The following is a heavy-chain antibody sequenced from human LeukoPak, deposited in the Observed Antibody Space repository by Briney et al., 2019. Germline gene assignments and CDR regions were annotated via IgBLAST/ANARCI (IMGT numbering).Heavy chain of an antibody. J-gene: IGHJ5*02. CDR3: AREASIAARLGVWFDP. CDR1: GGSISSYY. Sequence: SETLSLTCTVSGGSISSYYWSWIRQPPGKGLEWIGYIYYSGSTNYNPSLKSRVTISVDTSKNQFSLKLSSVTAADTAVYYCAREASIAARLGVWFDPWGQGTLVTVSS. D-gene: IGHD6-6*01. V-gene: IGHV4-59*01. CDR2: IYYSGST.